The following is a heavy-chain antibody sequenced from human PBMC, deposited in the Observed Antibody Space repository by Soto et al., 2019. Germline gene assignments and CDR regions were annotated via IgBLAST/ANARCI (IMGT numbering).Heavy chain of an antibody. Sequence: GGSLRLSCAASGFTFSSYAMHWVRQAPGKGLEWVAVISFVGRIKYSADSVKGCFTISRDNSKKTLFLQLESLRAEDTAVYYCAKELFGDLLYPLDSWGQGTLVTVSS. V-gene: IGHV3-30*04. D-gene: IGHD3-10*01. J-gene: IGHJ4*02. CDR1: GFTFSSYA. CDR2: ISFVGRIK. CDR3: AKELFGDLLYPLDS.